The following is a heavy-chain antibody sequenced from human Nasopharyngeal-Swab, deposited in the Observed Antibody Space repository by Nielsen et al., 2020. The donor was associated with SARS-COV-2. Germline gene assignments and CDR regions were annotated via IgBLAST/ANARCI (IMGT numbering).Heavy chain of an antibody. CDR2: IYSGGST. V-gene: IGHV3-53*01. CDR1: GFTVSSNY. Sequence: GGSLRLSCAASGFTVSSNYMSWVRQAPGKGLEWVSVIYSGGSTYYADSVKGRFTISRDNSKNTLYLQMNSPRAEDTAVYYCAREAPPTYDSSGYYMGGMDVWGQGTTVTVSS. D-gene: IGHD3-22*01. J-gene: IGHJ6*02. CDR3: AREAPPTYDSSGYYMGGMDV.